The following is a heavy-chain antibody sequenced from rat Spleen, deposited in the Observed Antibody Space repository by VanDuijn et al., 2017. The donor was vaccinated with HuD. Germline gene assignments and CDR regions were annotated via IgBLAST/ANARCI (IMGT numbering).Heavy chain of an antibody. D-gene: IGHD1-11*01. CDR2: ISNSGGDT. CDR3: TIHAVTTGVDYFDY. V-gene: IGHV5-31*01. CDR1: ELTFNNYW. J-gene: IGHJ2*01. Sequence: EVQLVESGGGPVQPGRSLTLSCAASELTFNNYWMTWIRQAPGKGLEWVASISNSGGDTYFPDSVKGRFSISRDNAKSILYLQMDSLRSEDTATYFCTIHAVTTGVDYFDYWGQGVVVTVSS.